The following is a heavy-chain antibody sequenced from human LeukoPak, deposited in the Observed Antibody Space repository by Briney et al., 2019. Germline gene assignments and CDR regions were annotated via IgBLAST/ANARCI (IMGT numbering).Heavy chain of an antibody. CDR2: VDYSGGT. V-gene: IGHV4-39*07. CDR3: ARDNGRELLPD. CDR1: CDSFTSVTDY. J-gene: IGHJ4*02. Sequence: PSETLSLTCTVSCDSFTSVTDYWAWTRQPPEKGLEWIATVDYSGGTYYNPSLESRVAISADMSKNQISLKLTSVTGADTAVYYCARDNGRELLPDWGQGTLVTVSS. D-gene: IGHD1-26*01.